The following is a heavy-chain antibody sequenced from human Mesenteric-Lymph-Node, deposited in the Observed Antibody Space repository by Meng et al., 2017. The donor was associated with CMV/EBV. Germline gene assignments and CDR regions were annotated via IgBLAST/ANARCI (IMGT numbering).Heavy chain of an antibody. V-gene: IGHV5-51*01. D-gene: IGHD4-17*01. CDR3: ARRQDYGDGGGY. J-gene: IGHJ4*02. CDR1: EYSFTSYW. CDR2: IYPADSYT. Sequence: CKGSEYSFTSYWIDWLRQMTGKGLEWMGIIYPADSYTRYSPSFQGKVTISADKSVNTAYLQWSSLKASDTAMYYCARRQDYGDGGGYWGQGTLVTVSS.